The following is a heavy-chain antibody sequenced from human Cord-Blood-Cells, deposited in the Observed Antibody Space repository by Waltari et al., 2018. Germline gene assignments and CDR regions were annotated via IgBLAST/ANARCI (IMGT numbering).Heavy chain of an antibody. CDR1: GFPLSGAA. J-gene: IGHJ4*02. V-gene: IGHV3-73*02. D-gene: IGHD3-10*01. Sequence: QLQEFVRGLAAPARYLGTCVAGAGFPLSGAATQRVPQASGKGLEWVGRIRSKANSYATAYAASVKGRFTISRDDSKNTAYLQMNSLKTEDTAVYYCTRPAGTVGYWGQGTLVTVSS. CDR2: IRSKANSYAT. CDR3: TRPAGTVGY.